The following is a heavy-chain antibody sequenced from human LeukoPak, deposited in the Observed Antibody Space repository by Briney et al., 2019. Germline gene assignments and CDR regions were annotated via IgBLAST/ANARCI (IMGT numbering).Heavy chain of an antibody. D-gene: IGHD3-22*01. CDR3: ARGDYYDSSGYYYVGFDY. CDR2: IYYSGST. V-gene: IGHV4-39*07. Sequence: SETLSLTCTVSGGSISGSSYYWGWIRQPPGKGLEWIGSIYYSGSTYYNPSLKSRVTISVDTSKNQFSLKLSSVTAADTAVYYCARGDYYDSSGYYYVGFDYWGQGTLVTVSS. J-gene: IGHJ4*02. CDR1: GGSISGSSYY.